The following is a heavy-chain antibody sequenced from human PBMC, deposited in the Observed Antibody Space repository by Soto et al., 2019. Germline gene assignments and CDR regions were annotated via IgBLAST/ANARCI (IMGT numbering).Heavy chain of an antibody. Sequence: SETLSLTCTVSGGSISSGGYYWSWIRQHPGKGLEWIGYIYYSGSTYYNPSLKSRVTISVDTSKNQFSLKLSSVTAADTAVYYCARVGEDSSGPHYFDYWGQGTLVTIS. D-gene: IGHD3-22*01. CDR2: IYYSGST. CDR3: ARVGEDSSGPHYFDY. CDR1: GGSISSGGYY. J-gene: IGHJ4*02. V-gene: IGHV4-31*03.